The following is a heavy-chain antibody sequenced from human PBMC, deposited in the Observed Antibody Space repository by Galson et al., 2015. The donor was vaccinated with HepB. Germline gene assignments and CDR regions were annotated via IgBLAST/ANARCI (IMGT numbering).Heavy chain of an antibody. CDR3: AKDGGYCSSTSCYRFGAFDI. CDR1: GFTFSSYA. V-gene: IGHV3-23*01. J-gene: IGHJ3*02. Sequence: SLRLSCAASGFTFSSYAMSWVRQAPGKGLEWVSAISGSGGSTYYADSVKGRFTISRDNSKNTLYLQMNSLRAEDTAVYYCAKDGGYCSSTSCYRFGAFDIWGQGTMVTVSS. CDR2: ISGSGGST. D-gene: IGHD2-2*01.